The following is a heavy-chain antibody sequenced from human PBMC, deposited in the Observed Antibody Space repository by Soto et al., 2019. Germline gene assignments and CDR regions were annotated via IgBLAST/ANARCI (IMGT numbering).Heavy chain of an antibody. CDR3: ATDDSSGYYSPDY. CDR2: IIPILGIA. Sequence: QVQLVQSGAEVKKPGSSVKVSCKASGGTFSSYTISWVRQAPGQGLEWMGRIIPILGIANYAQKFQGRVTITAYKSTSTAYMELSSLRSEDTAVYYCATDDSSGYYSPDYWGQGTLVTVSS. V-gene: IGHV1-69*02. CDR1: GGTFSSYT. D-gene: IGHD3-22*01. J-gene: IGHJ4*02.